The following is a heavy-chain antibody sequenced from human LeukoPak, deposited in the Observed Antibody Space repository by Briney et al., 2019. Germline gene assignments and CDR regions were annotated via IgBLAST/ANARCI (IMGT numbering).Heavy chain of an antibody. CDR2: INPDNGDT. D-gene: IGHD1-26*01. V-gene: IGHV1-2*02. J-gene: IGHJ4*02. Sequence: ASVKVSCKTSGYTFTQYHLHWVRQAPGQGLEWMGWINPDNGDTHYAQRFMGRVTMTRDTSISAAYLELSRLRSDDTAVYYCARVYYAFDYWGQGTLVTVSS. CDR1: GYTFTQYH. CDR3: ARVYYAFDY.